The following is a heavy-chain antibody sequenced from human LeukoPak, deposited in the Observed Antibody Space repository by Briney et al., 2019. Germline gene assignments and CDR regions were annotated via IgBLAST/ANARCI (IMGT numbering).Heavy chain of an antibody. D-gene: IGHD4-11*01. CDR2: IIPILGIA. CDR1: GGTFSSYT. J-gene: IGHJ4*02. CDR3: ARGATMTTVMNFDY. Sequence: GSSVKVSCXASGGTFSSYTISWVRQAPGQGLEWMGRIIPILGIANYAQKFQGRVTITADKSTSTAYMELSSLRSEDTAVYYCARGATMTTVMNFDYWGQGTLVTVSS. V-gene: IGHV1-69*02.